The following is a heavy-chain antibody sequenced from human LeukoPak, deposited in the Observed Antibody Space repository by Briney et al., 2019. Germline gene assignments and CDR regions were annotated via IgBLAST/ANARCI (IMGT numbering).Heavy chain of an antibody. Sequence: GGSLRLSCAASGFIFSNYYMHWVRQAPGKGLVWVSHINGDGSNVNYADSVKGRFTISRDNARNTLYLQMNSLRAEDTAVYYCASIFATTDYWGQGTLVTVSS. D-gene: IGHD3-3*01. V-gene: IGHV3-74*01. CDR2: INGDGSNV. CDR1: GFIFSNYY. CDR3: ASIFATTDY. J-gene: IGHJ4*02.